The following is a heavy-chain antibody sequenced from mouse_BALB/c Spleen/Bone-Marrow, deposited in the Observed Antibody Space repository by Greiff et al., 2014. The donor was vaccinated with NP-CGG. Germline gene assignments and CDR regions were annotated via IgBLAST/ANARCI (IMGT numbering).Heavy chain of an antibody. V-gene: IGHV1-20*02. CDR3: ARDYYDYYFDY. J-gene: IGHJ2*01. CDR1: GYSFTGYF. CDR2: INPYNGDT. D-gene: IGHD2-4*01. Sequence: VQLQQSGPELVKPGASVKASCKASGYSFTGYFMNWVMQSHGKSLEWIGRINPYNGDTFYNQKFKGKATLTVDKSSSTAHMELRSLASEDSAVYYCARDYYDYYFDYWGQGTTLTVSS.